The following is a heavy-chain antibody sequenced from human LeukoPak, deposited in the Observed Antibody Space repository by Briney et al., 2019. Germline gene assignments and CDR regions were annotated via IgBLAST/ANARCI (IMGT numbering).Heavy chain of an antibody. V-gene: IGHV3-21*01. CDR1: GFTFSSYS. CDR3: ARDVGQELVPGPWFDP. CDR2: ISSSSSYI. Sequence: GGSLRLSCAASGFTFSSYSMNWVRQAPGKGLEWVSSISSSSSYIYYADSVKGRFTISRDNAKNSLYLQMNSLRAEDTAVYYCARDVGQELVPGPWFDPWGQGTLVTVSS. J-gene: IGHJ5*02. D-gene: IGHD6-13*01.